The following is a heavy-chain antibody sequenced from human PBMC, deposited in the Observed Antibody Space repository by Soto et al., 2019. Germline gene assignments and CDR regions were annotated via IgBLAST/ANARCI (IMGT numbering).Heavy chain of an antibody. J-gene: IGHJ4*02. V-gene: IGHV3-23*01. CDR3: AKRATGTYFDY. Sequence: PGGSLRLSCEASGFTFSSYAMNWVRQAPGKGLEWVSVISGSGDSTYYADSVKGRFTISRDNSKNTLYLQMNSLRAEDTAVYYCAKRATGTYFDYWGQGTLVTVSS. D-gene: IGHD1-1*01. CDR1: GFTFSSYA. CDR2: ISGSGDST.